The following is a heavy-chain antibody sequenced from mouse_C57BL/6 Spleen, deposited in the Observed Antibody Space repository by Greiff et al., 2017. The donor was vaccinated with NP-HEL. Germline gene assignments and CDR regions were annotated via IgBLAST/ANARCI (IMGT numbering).Heavy chain of an antibody. V-gene: IGHV1-81*01. CDR1: GYTFTSYG. CDR2: IYPRSGNT. J-gene: IGHJ2*01. Sequence: VQRVESGAELARPGASVKLSCKASGYTFTSYGISWVKQRTGQGLEWIGEIYPRSGNTYYNEKFKGKATLTADKSSSTAYMELRSLTSEDSAVYFCASNYYGNYGGYFDYWGQGTTLTVSS. CDR3: ASNYYGNYGGYFDY. D-gene: IGHD2-1*01.